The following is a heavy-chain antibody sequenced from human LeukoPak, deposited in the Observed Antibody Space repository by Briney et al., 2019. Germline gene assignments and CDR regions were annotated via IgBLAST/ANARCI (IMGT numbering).Heavy chain of an antibody. CDR1: ESTLSSYA. Sequence: GGSLRLSCAASESTLSSYAMSWVRQAPGKGLEWVSAISGNGGSTYYADSVKGRFTISRDHSKYTLYLQMNSLRAGDTAIYYCTKDRISGPTFPNWFDPWGQGTLVTVSS. CDR3: TKDRISGPTFPNWFDP. V-gene: IGHV3-23*01. D-gene: IGHD1-7*01. CDR2: ISGNGGST. J-gene: IGHJ5*02.